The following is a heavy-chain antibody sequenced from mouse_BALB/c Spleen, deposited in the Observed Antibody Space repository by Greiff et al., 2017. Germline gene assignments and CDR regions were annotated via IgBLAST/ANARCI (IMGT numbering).Heavy chain of an antibody. V-gene: IGHV1S81*02. CDR3: TRWGTTVVARYWYFDV. CDR2: INPSNGGT. CDR1: GYTFTSYY. J-gene: IGHJ1*01. D-gene: IGHD1-1*01. Sequence: QVQLQQSGAELVTPGASVKLSCKASGYTFTSYYMYWVKQRPGQGLEWIGEINPSNGGTNFNEKFKSKATLTVDKSSSTAYMQLSSLTSEDSAVYYCTRWGTTVVARYWYFDVWGAGTTVTVSS.